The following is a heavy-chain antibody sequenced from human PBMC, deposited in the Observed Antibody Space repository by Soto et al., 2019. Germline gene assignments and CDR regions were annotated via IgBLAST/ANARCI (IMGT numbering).Heavy chain of an antibody. CDR2: ISSGSETT. Sequence: GGSLRLSCAASGFSFGSYAMSWVRQAPGKGLEWVSLISSGSETTYYTDSVKGRFTISRDNAKNSLYLQMNSLRAEDTAVYYCARGGTQYYYDSSGYYYYWGQGTLVTVSS. D-gene: IGHD3-22*01. CDR1: GFSFGSYA. V-gene: IGHV3-48*03. CDR3: ARGGTQYYYDSSGYYYY. J-gene: IGHJ4*02.